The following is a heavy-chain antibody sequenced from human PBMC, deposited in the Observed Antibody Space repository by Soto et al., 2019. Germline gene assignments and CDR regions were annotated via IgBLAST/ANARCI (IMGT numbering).Heavy chain of an antibody. Sequence: QVQLVESGGGVVQPGRSLRLSCAASGFTFSSYGMHWVRQAPGKGLEWVAVIWYDGSNKYYADSVKGRFTISRDNSKNTLYLQMNSLRSQATSVYYAVRDLGDGMYVWGQGTTVTVSS. V-gene: IGHV3-33*01. CDR3: VRDLGDGMYV. CDR2: IWYDGSNK. CDR1: GFTFSSYG. J-gene: IGHJ6*02. D-gene: IGHD3-16*01.